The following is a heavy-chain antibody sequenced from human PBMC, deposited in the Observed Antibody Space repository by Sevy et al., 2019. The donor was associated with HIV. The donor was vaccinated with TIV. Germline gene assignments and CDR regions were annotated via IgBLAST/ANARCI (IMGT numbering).Heavy chain of an antibody. V-gene: IGHV3-15*01. CDR3: TTMGYYGGFDI. J-gene: IGHJ3*02. CDR2: IKSKSDGGTT. D-gene: IGHD3-22*01. Sequence: GGSLRLSCAASGFSFRETWMSWVRQGPGKGLEWVGRIKSKSDGGTTDYAAPVKGRLTKSREDSKTTLYLQMNSLKTEDAALYYCTTMGYYGGFDIWGQGTMVTVSS. CDR1: GFSFRETW.